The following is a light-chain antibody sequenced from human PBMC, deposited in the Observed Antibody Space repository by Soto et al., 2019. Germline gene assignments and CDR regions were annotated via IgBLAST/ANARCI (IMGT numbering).Light chain of an antibody. Sequence: QSALTQPASVSGSPGQSITISCTGTSSDIGGYNYVSWYQQHPGNAPKLLIYEVSHRPSGASNRFSGSKSGNTASLTISWLQAEDEADYYCSSYTTSSTLVFGGGTQLTVL. CDR2: EVS. CDR1: SSDIGGYNY. J-gene: IGLJ3*02. CDR3: SSYTTSSTLV. V-gene: IGLV2-14*01.